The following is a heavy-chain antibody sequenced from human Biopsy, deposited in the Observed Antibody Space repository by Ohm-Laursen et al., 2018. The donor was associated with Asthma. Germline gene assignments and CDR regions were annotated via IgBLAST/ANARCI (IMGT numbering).Heavy chain of an antibody. CDR3: ARDYYDFWNRSVYTYFGMDV. Sequence: SDTLSLTCSVSGYSISNGGYYWTWVRQRPGKGLEWIGNIYHRGNTKYNPSLKSRLSFSVDTSKNQFSLKLSSVTAADTAIYFRARDYYDFWNRSVYTYFGMDVWGRGTTVVVSS. CDR1: GYSISNGGYY. CDR2: IYHRGNT. V-gene: IGHV4-31*03. D-gene: IGHD3-3*01. J-gene: IGHJ6*02.